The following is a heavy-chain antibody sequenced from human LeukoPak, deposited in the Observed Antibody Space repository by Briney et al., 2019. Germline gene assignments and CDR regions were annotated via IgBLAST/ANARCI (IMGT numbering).Heavy chain of an antibody. J-gene: IGHJ4*02. CDR2: IRYDGSNQ. D-gene: IGHD2-15*01. Sequence: GGSLRLSCAASGFTFSSYGMQWVRQAPGKGLEWVAFIRYDGSNQYYTDSVKGRFTISRDNSKNTLYLQMNSLRAEDTAVYYCVVIAAMRTYFDYWGQGTLVTVSS. CDR1: GFTFSSYG. V-gene: IGHV3-30*02. CDR3: VVIAAMRTYFDY.